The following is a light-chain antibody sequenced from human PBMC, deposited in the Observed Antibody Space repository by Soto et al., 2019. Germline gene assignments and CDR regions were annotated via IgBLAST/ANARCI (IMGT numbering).Light chain of an antibody. CDR3: QQRYDWPPIT. J-gene: IGKJ5*01. V-gene: IGKV3D-20*02. Sequence: IVLALSPGTLSLSPGERATLSCRAIQCFNSIFLAGYQQQPGQAPRPLIYGASSRATGIPDRLSGSGSGTDFTLPISRMEPEDFAVYYCQQRYDWPPITFGQGTRLEIK. CDR1: QCFNSIF. CDR2: GAS.